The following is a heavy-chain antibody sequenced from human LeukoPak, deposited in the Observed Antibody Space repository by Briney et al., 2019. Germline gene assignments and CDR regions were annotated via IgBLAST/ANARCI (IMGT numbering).Heavy chain of an antibody. D-gene: IGHD2-15*01. CDR1: GYTFTAYY. V-gene: IGHV1-2*02. Sequence: WASVKVSCKASGYTFTAYYMHWVRQAPGQGLEWMGWIDTSTGDTKYAQKFQGRVTISRDTSTGTSYMELRSLISGDTAVYYCASEASCAGGRCYLQRVASWGPGTLVTVSS. J-gene: IGHJ4*02. CDR3: ASEASCAGGRCYLQRVAS. CDR2: IDTSTGDT.